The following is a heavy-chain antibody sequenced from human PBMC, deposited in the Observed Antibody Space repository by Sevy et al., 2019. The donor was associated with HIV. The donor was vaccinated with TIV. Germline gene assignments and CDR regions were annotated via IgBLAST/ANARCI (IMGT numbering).Heavy chain of an antibody. CDR1: GYTFTGYY. V-gene: IGHV1-2*02. J-gene: IGHJ4*02. Sequence: ASVKVSCKASGYTFTGYYVHWVRRAPGQGLEWMGWINPSSGGTNYGQKFHGRVTMTRDKSITTAYMELNSLRSDDTAVYYCARSVYGSGTYLNDYWGQGTLVTVSS. D-gene: IGHD3-10*01. CDR3: ARSVYGSGTYLNDY. CDR2: INPSSGGT.